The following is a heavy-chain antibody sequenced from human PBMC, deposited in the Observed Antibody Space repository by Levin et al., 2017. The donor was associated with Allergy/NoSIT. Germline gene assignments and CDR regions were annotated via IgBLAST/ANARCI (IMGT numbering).Heavy chain of an antibody. CDR1: GFTFSSYW. CDR2: INSDGSST. D-gene: IGHD2-2*01. Sequence: GGSLRLSCAASGFTFSSYWMHWVRQAPGKGLVWVSRINSDGSSTSYADSVKGRFTISRDNAKNTLYLQMNSLRAEDTAVYYCARGAFQYQLLSYFDYWGQGTLVTVSS. J-gene: IGHJ4*02. CDR3: ARGAFQYQLLSYFDY. V-gene: IGHV3-74*01.